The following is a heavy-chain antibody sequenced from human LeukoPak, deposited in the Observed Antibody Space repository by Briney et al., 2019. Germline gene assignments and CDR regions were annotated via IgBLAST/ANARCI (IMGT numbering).Heavy chain of an antibody. CDR2: INPNCGGS. J-gene: IGHJ4*02. CDR1: GYTFTRYY. CDR3: ARDLSIAAAGIVTIDY. V-gene: IGHV1-2*04. Sequence: ASVKVSCQASGYTFTRYYMHWVRQAPGQGLAWMGWINPNCGGSNYVQKFQGWVTMHRDTYFSTAYMELSRLRSDDTAVYYCARDLSIAAAGIVTIDYWGQGTLVTVSA. D-gene: IGHD6-13*01.